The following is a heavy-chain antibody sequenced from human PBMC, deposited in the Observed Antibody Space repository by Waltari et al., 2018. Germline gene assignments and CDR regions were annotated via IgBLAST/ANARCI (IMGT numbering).Heavy chain of an antibody. V-gene: IGHV4-59*08. CDR1: GGSIRNYF. CDR2: IYYSGST. D-gene: IGHD3-22*01. Sequence: QVQLQESGPGLVKPAETLSLTCTVPGGSIRNYFWSWTRRPPGKGLEWIGYIYYSGSTSYTPSLKSRVTISVDTSKNQVSLNLSSVTAADTAVYYCARQRYYYDESGYYHHFDHWGPGSLVTVSS. CDR3: ARQRYYYDESGYYHHFDH. J-gene: IGHJ4*02.